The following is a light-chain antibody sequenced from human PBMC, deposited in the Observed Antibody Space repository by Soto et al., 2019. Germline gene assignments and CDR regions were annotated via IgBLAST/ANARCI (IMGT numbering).Light chain of an antibody. Sequence: QSVLTQPPSASGSPGQSVAIFCTGTSSDIGGYNFVSWYQQHPGKAPKLMIYEVTKRPSGVPDRFSGSKSGNTATLVVSGLQAEDEADYYCSSHGGSNNPYVFGTRTKLTVL. J-gene: IGLJ1*01. CDR2: EVT. CDR3: SSHGGSNNPYV. V-gene: IGLV2-8*01. CDR1: SSDIGGYNF.